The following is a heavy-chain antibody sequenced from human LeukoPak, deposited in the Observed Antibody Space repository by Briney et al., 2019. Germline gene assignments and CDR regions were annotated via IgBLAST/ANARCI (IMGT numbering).Heavy chain of an antibody. CDR3: ARTAGVTRRFDP. D-gene: IGHD6-19*01. V-gene: IGHV4-39*01. J-gene: IGHJ5*02. CDR1: GGSTSSSSYY. CDR2: IYYSGST. Sequence: SETLSLTCTVSGGSTSSSSYYWGWIRQPPGKGLEWIGCIYYSGSTYYNPSLKNRVTISVGTSKNQFSLKLSSVTAADTAVYYCARTAGVTRRFDPWGQGTLVTVSS.